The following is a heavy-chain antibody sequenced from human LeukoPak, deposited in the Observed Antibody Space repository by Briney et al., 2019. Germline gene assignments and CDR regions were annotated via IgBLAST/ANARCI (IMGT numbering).Heavy chain of an antibody. V-gene: IGHV3-49*04. Sequence: GGSLRLSCTASGFTLGDYAMSGVRQAPARGREGVGFIRSKGYGGTTEYAASVKGRFTISRDDSKSIPYLQMNSLKTEATAVYYCSWGKGSYGCWGQRTLVAVSS. CDR3: SWGKGSYGC. CDR1: GFTLGDYA. CDR2: IRSKGYGGTT. D-gene: IGHD5-18*01. J-gene: IGHJ4*02.